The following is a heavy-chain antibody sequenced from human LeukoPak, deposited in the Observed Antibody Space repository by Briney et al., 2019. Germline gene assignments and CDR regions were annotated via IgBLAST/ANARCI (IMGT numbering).Heavy chain of an antibody. CDR1: GGTFSSYA. V-gene: IGHV1-69*06. D-gene: IGHD3-22*01. CDR3: ASPPDVDYYDSGGYYSAFDL. CDR2: IIPIFGSA. Sequence: SVKVSCRASGGTFSSYAMSWVRQAPGQGLEWMGGIIPIFGSANYAQKFQGRVAITADKSTSTAYMELSSLRSEDTAVYYCASPPDVDYYDSGGYYSAFDLWGQGTVVTVSS. J-gene: IGHJ3*01.